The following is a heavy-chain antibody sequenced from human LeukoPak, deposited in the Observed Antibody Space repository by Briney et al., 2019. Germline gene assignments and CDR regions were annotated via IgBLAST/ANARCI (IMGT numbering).Heavy chain of an antibody. CDR2: IYTDGST. CDR3: ATYRSALAFDY. D-gene: IGHD6-19*01. Sequence: SETLSLTCTVSGGSIYSGSYYWSWIRQPAGEGLEWIGRIYTDGSTNYNPSLKRRVTISVDTSKNQFSLRLTSVTAADTAIYYCATYRSALAFDYWGQGSLVTVSS. J-gene: IGHJ4*02. V-gene: IGHV4-61*02. CDR1: GGSIYSGSYY.